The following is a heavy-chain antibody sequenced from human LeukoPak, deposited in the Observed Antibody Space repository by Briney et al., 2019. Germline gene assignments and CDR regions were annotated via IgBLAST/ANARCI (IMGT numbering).Heavy chain of an antibody. CDR2: ISSRGSTI. D-gene: IGHD3-22*01. J-gene: IGHJ4*02. CDR3: AKESESYDSSGSTFDY. Sequence: QTGGSLRLSCAASGFTFSSYEMNWVRQAPGKGLEWGSYISSRGSTIYYADSVKGRFTISRDDSKSTLYLQMNSLRAEDTAVYYCAKESESYDSSGSTFDYWGQGTLVTVSS. CDR1: GFTFSSYE. V-gene: IGHV3-48*03.